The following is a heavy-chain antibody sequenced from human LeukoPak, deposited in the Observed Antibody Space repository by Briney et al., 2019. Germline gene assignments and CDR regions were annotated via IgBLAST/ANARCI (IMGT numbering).Heavy chain of an antibody. J-gene: IGHJ2*01. V-gene: IGHV3-74*01. Sequence: GGSLRLSCAASGFTFSSSWTHWVRQGPGKGLVWVARMNADGRTINYADSVKGRFTISRDNAKNTLYLQMNSLRTEDAAVYYCARAGNYYFDLWGRGTQVTVSS. CDR2: MNADGRTI. CDR3: ARAGNYYFDL. CDR1: GFTFSSSW. D-gene: IGHD1-7*01.